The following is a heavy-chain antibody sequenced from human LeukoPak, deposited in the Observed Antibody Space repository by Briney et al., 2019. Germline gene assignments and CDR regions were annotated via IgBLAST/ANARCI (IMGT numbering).Heavy chain of an antibody. CDR1: GGSISGYY. D-gene: IGHD1-1*01. Sequence: SETLSLTCTDSGGSISGYYWSWVRQPPGKGLEWIGYIYDSGTTNYNPSLKSRVTISVDTSKNQFSLNLNSVTAADTAVYYCARKVESKWFDPWGQGTLVTVSS. J-gene: IGHJ5*02. CDR2: IYDSGTT. CDR3: ARKVESKWFDP. V-gene: IGHV4-59*13.